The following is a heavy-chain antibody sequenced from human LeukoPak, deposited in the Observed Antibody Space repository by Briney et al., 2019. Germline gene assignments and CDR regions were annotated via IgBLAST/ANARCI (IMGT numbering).Heavy chain of an antibody. D-gene: IGHD1-26*01. CDR2: IYLHAGP. J-gene: IGHJ3*02. Sequence: QPGGSLTLLCTLSGDSVTDTLNDWLPQAPGKGPEWDALIYLHAGPVYADSVKGRFTISRDNSKNTLYLQMNSLRAEDTAVYYCARDGRVGATRLNIWGQGTMVTVSS. CDR3: ARDGRVGATRLNI. V-gene: IGHV3-66*03. CDR1: GDSVTDTL.